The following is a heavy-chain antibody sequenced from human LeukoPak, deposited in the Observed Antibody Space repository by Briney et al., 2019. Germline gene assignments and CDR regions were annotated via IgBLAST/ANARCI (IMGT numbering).Heavy chain of an antibody. V-gene: IGHV4-61*08. CDR3: ARDIYGSGHGWFDV. CDR2: IHYTGST. CDR1: GGSISSGGYY. Sequence: SETLSLTCTVSGGSISSGGYYWSWIRQPPGKGLEWMGYIHYTGSTNYNPSLKSRVTISVDTSKRQLSLMLRSVTAADTAVYYCARDIYGSGHGWFDVWGQGTLVTVSS. D-gene: IGHD3-10*01. J-gene: IGHJ5*02.